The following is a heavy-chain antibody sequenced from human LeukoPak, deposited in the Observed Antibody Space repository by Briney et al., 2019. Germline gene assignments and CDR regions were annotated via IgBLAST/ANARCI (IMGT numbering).Heavy chain of an antibody. Sequence: ASVKVSCKASGYTFTSYGISWVRQAPGQGLEWMGWINPNSGGTDYAQKFQGRVTMTTDTPISTAYMELNRLKSDDTAMYYCARDAAVPAFDIWGQGTMVTVSS. V-gene: IGHV1-2*02. CDR2: INPNSGGT. D-gene: IGHD6-25*01. CDR3: ARDAAVPAFDI. J-gene: IGHJ3*02. CDR1: GYTFTSYG.